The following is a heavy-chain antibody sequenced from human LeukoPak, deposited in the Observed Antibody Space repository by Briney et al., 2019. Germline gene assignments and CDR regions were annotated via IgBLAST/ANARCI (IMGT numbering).Heavy chain of an antibody. Sequence: GGSLRLSCAASEFAFSTYNMNWVRQAPGKGLEWVSYISTGSSTTYYADSVKGRFTISRDNVENSLYLQMNSLRDEDTAVYYCARSHITIFGVVIPDAFDIWGQGTMVTVSS. D-gene: IGHD3-3*01. CDR3: ARSHITIFGVVIPDAFDI. V-gene: IGHV3-48*02. J-gene: IGHJ3*02. CDR1: EFAFSTYN. CDR2: ISTGSSTT.